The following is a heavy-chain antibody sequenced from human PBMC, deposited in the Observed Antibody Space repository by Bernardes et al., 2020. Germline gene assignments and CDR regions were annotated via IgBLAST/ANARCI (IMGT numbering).Heavy chain of an antibody. D-gene: IGHD4-4*01. Sequence: GGSLRLSCAASGFTLSNYWMHWVHQAPGKGLVWVSRISTDGSTTNYAESVKGRFTISRDNAKNTLYLQMNSLRAEDTAVYYCAKGGATVIDYWGQGTLVTVSS. CDR2: ISTDGSTT. J-gene: IGHJ4*02. V-gene: IGHV3-74*01. CDR1: GFTLSNYW. CDR3: AKGGATVIDY.